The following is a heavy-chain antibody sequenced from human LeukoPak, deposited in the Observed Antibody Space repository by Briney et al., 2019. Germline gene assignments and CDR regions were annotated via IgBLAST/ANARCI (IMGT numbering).Heavy chain of an antibody. CDR1: GVSMSSGAFY. D-gene: IGHD4-17*01. J-gene: IGHJ3*02. CDR2: IYYSGST. Sequence: SETLSLTCTVPGVSMSSGAFYWSWIRQHPGKGLEWIGNIYYSGSTYYNPSLKSRVTISVDRSKNQFSLKLTSVTAADTAVYYCARAFPFDDYGDPDASDIWGQGTMVTVSS. CDR3: ARAFPFDDYGDPDASDI. V-gene: IGHV4-30-4*08.